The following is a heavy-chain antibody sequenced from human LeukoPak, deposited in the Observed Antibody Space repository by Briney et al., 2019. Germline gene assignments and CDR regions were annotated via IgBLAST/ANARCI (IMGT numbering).Heavy chain of an antibody. D-gene: IGHD3-22*01. CDR3: AKRVSYDSSAAYFDY. J-gene: IGHJ4*02. V-gene: IGHV3-30-3*02. Sequence: HPGRSLRLSCAASGFTFSSYAMHWVRQSPGKGLEWVAVISYDGSNKYYADSVKGRFTISRDNSKNTLDLQMNSLRAEDAAVYYCAKRVSYDSSAAYFDYWGQGTLVTVSS. CDR2: ISYDGSNK. CDR1: GFTFSSYA.